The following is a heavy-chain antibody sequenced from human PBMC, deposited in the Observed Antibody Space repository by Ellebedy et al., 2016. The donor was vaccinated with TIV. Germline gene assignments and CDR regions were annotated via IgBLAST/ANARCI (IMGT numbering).Heavy chain of an antibody. D-gene: IGHD6-13*01. V-gene: IGHV3-48*04. CDR3: VKGSIAVTGTCFDS. J-gene: IGHJ4*02. Sequence: GESLKISCAASGFTFSSYAMSWVRQAPGKGLEWVSYISTSATTIYYADSVKGRFTISRDNAKTSLYLQMHSLRAEDTAFYYCVKGSIAVTGTCFDSWGQGTLVTVSS. CDR1: GFTFSSYA. CDR2: ISTSATTI.